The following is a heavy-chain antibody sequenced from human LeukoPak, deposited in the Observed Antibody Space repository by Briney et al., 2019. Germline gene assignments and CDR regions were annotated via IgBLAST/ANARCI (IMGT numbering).Heavy chain of an antibody. V-gene: IGHV4-39*01. CDR1: GGSIRSCSYY. CDR2: IFYSGNT. CDR3: ARLSRGGYYFDY. J-gene: IGHJ4*02. D-gene: IGHD3-10*01. Sequence: PSETLSLTCTVPGGSIRSCSYYWDWIRQPPGKGLEWIGTIFYSGNTYYSPCLKSRVTISVDTSRNQSFLNLSSVTAADTAVYYCARLSRGGYYFDYWGQGTLVTVSS.